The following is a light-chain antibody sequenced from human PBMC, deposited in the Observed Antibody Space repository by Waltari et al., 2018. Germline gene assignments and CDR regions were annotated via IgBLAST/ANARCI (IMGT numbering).Light chain of an antibody. CDR2: SNN. Sequence: QSVLTQPPSASGTPGRRVTISCSGSSSNIRSNTVNWYQQLPGTAPKLLIYSNNQRPSGVPDRFSGSKSGTSASLAISGLQSEDEADYYCAAWDDSLNGHVFGSGTKVTVL. CDR1: SSNIRSNT. J-gene: IGLJ6*01. V-gene: IGLV1-44*01. CDR3: AAWDDSLNGHV.